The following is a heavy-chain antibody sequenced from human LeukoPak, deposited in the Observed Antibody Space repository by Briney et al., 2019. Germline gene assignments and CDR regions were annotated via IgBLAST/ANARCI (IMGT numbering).Heavy chain of an antibody. CDR3: AKYMSSGS. V-gene: IGHV3-23*01. Sequence: PGGSLRLSCAASGSTFSNCAMSWVRQAPGKGLEWVSGVSGSGDSTYYADSVKGRFTISRDNSNNTLFLLMNSLRAEDTAVYYCAKYMSSGSWGQGTLVTVSS. D-gene: IGHD6-19*01. CDR1: GSTFSNCA. J-gene: IGHJ5*02. CDR2: VSGSGDST.